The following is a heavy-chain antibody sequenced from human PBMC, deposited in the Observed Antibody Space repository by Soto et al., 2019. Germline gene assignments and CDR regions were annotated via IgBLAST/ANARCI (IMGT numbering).Heavy chain of an antibody. V-gene: IGHV3-7*01. Sequence: GGSLRLSCAASGFTFSSYWMSWVRQAPGKGLEWVANIKQDGSEKYYVDSVKGRFTISRDNAKNSLYLQMNSLRAEDTAVYYCARGRPWYYDFWSDQYFDYWGQGTLVTVSS. D-gene: IGHD3-3*01. CDR3: ARGRPWYYDFWSDQYFDY. CDR2: IKQDGSEK. CDR1: GFTFSSYW. J-gene: IGHJ4*02.